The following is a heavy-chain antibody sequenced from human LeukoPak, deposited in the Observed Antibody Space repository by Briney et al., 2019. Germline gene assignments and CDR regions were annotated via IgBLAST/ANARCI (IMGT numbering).Heavy chain of an antibody. CDR3: AGGAAADDY. J-gene: IGHJ4*02. CDR2: IYYSGST. CDR1: GGSISSYY. V-gene: IGHV4-59*01. D-gene: IGHD6-13*01. Sequence: SETLSLTCTVSGGSISSYYWSWIRQPPGKGLEWIGYIYYSGSTNYNPSLKSRDTISVDTTKNQYSLKLSSVTAANTAVYYCAGGAAADDYWGQGTLVTVSS.